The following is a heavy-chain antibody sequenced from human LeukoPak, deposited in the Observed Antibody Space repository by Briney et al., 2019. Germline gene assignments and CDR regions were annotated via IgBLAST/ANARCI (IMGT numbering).Heavy chain of an antibody. CDR3: ARSGEGDGYNYDY. Sequence: ASVKVSCKASGYTFTGYYMHWVRQAPGQGLEWMGWINPNSGGTNYAQKFQGWVTMTRDTSISTAYMELSRLRSDDTAVYYCARSGEGDGYNYDYWGQGILVTVSS. CDR2: INPNSGGT. D-gene: IGHD5-24*01. V-gene: IGHV1-2*04. J-gene: IGHJ4*02. CDR1: GYTFTGYY.